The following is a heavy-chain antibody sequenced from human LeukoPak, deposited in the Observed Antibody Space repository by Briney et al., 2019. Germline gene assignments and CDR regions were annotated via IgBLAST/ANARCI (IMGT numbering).Heavy chain of an antibody. J-gene: IGHJ4*02. D-gene: IGHD3-16*02. Sequence: PSETLSLTCTVSGGSISSYYWSWLRQPPGKGLEWIGYIYYSGSTNYNPSLKSRVTISVDTSKNQFSLKLRSVTAADTAVYYCARAKYDYVWGSYRYNFDYWGQGTLVTVSS. V-gene: IGHV4-59*01. CDR2: IYYSGST. CDR1: GGSISSYY. CDR3: ARAKYDYVWGSYRYNFDY.